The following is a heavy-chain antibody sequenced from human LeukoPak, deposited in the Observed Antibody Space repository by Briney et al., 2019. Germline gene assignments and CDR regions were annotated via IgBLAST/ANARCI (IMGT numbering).Heavy chain of an antibody. CDR2: ISWNSGSI. V-gene: IGHV3-9*01. Sequence: PGGSLRLSCAASGFTFDDYAMHWVRQAPGKGLEWVSGISWNSGSIGYADSVKGRFTISRDNAKNSLYLQMNSLRAEDTAVYYCATANVNYYDSSGSFRYWGQGTLVTVSS. CDR1: GFTFDDYA. J-gene: IGHJ4*02. D-gene: IGHD3-22*01. CDR3: ATANVNYYDSSGSFRY.